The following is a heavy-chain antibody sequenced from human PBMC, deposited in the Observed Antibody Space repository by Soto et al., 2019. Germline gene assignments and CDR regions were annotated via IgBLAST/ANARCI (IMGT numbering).Heavy chain of an antibody. Sequence: RIIKTKGKGLEWIGEINHSGSTNYNPSLKSRVTISVDTSKNQFSLKLSSVTAADTAVYYCARGRIAAAGTRPGDNWFDPWGQGTLVTVSS. CDR3: ARGRIAAAGTRPGDNWFDP. CDR2: INHSGST. V-gene: IGHV4-34*01. D-gene: IGHD6-13*01. J-gene: IGHJ5*02.